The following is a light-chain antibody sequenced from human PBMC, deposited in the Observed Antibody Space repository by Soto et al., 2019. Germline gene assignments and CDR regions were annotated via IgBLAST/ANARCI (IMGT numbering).Light chain of an antibody. CDR3: QQYNDWPLT. Sequence: EIVLTQSPGTLSLSPGERATLSVGAIQSVSSNLAWYQQKPGQAPSLLIYGAFTRATGIPARFSGTGSGTEFTLTISSLQSEDFALYYCQQYNDWPLTFGQGTKVDIK. CDR1: QSVSSN. V-gene: IGKV3-15*01. CDR2: GAF. J-gene: IGKJ1*01.